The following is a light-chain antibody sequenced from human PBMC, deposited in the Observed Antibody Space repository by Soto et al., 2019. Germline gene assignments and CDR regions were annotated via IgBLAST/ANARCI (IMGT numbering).Light chain of an antibody. Sequence: QSVLTQPACVSVSPGQSITVSCTGTSSDIGSYDYVSWYQQHPGKAPNLIIYEVTDRPSGVFNRFSGSKSGNTASLTISGLQAEDEADYYCSSFTSTSTRLFGSGTKVTVL. V-gene: IGLV2-14*01. CDR3: SSFTSTSTRL. J-gene: IGLJ1*01. CDR1: SSDIGSYDY. CDR2: EVT.